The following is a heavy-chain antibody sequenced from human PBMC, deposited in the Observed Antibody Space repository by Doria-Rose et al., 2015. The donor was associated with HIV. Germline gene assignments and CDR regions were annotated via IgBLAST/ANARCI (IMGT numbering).Heavy chain of an antibody. CDR3: ARYTGAFDF. CDR2: IYDSGST. CDR1: GVSVGRGDYY. Sequence: TVSGVSVGRGDYYWSWIRQRPGKGLEWIGYIYDSGSTYYNPPLKTRLTISADTSKKQFSLRLRAVTAADTAVYYCARYTGAFDFWGRGTMVSVSS. D-gene: IGHD2-8*02. J-gene: IGHJ3*01. V-gene: IGHV4-31*03.